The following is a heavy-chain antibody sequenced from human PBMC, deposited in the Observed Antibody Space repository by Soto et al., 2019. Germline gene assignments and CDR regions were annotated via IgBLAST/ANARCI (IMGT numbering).Heavy chain of an antibody. V-gene: IGHV4-39*01. CDR2: ISYSGTT. J-gene: IGHJ5*02. D-gene: IGHD3-9*01. CDR3: GRKPTGYPNGLDP. Sequence: ETLSLTSIVSGGSIRSSPFNWGGSRQPPGTGREWIWTISYSGTTYYNTSLKSPVTMSGDTSKNQLSLQLHSVTPAHQAVFYGGRKPTGYPNGLDPWGQGIQVSV. CDR1: GGSIRSSPFN.